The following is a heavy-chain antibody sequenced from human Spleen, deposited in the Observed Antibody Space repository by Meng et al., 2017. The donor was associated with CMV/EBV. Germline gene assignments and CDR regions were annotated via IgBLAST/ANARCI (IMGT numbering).Heavy chain of an antibody. V-gene: IGHV3-23*01. CDR3: AKGYCSATSCGLNWFDT. D-gene: IGHD2-2*01. Sequence: VRFYAYSMAWVRQAPGKGLEWVSSINGVGHHTNYAASVEGRFTVSRDNGKNTFYLQMNTLRGDDTARYYCAKGYCSATSCGLNWFDTWGQGTLVTVSS. CDR2: INGVGHHT. J-gene: IGHJ5*02. CDR1: VRFYAYS.